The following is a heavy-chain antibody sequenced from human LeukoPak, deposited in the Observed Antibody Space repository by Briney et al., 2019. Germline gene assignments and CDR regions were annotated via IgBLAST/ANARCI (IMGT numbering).Heavy chain of an antibody. J-gene: IGHJ4*02. Sequence: HPGGSLRLSCAASGFTFSSYAMSWVRQAPGKGLEWVSAISGSGGSTYYADSVKGRFTISRDNSKNTLYLQMNSLRAEDTAVYYCAKAVFPVFVSIDSSGWYRAGDYWGQGTLVTVSS. D-gene: IGHD6-19*01. CDR2: ISGSGGST. CDR1: GFTFSSYA. CDR3: AKAVFPVFVSIDSSGWYRAGDY. V-gene: IGHV3-23*01.